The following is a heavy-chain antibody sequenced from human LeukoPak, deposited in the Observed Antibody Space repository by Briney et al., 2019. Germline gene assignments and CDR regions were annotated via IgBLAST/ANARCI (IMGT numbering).Heavy chain of an antibody. CDR2: ISYDGSNK. Sequence: GGSLRLSCAASGFTFSSYAMHWVRQAPGKGLEWVAVISYDGSNKYYADSVKGRFTISRDNSKNTLYLQMNSLRAKDTAVYYCASIMVRGVIWYFDYWGQGTLVTVSS. CDR1: GFTFSSYA. V-gene: IGHV3-30*14. CDR3: ASIMVRGVIWYFDY. D-gene: IGHD3-10*01. J-gene: IGHJ4*02.